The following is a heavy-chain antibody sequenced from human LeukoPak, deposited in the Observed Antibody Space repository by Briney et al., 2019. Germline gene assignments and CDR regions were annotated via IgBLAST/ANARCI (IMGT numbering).Heavy chain of an antibody. J-gene: IGHJ4*02. V-gene: IGHV3-30*02. CDR2: IQYDGSNE. CDR3: ARDLTSGYDFWSGYSYFDY. CDR1: GFSFSRYG. D-gene: IGHD3-3*01. Sequence: GGSLRLSCAASGFSFSRYGMHWVRQAPGKGLEWVAYIQYDGSNEQYANSVKGRFSISRDSSKNTLYLQMNSLRAEDTAVYYCARDLTSGYDFWSGYSYFDYWGQGTLVTVSS.